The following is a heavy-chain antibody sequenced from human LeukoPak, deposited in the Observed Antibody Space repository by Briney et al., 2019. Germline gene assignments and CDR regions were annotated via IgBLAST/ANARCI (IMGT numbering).Heavy chain of an antibody. CDR3: ARVHSLYCSRTSCRNRSYWYFDL. D-gene: IGHD2-2*01. CDR1: GFTVSSNY. CDR2: IYSGGST. V-gene: IGHV3-53*01. J-gene: IGHJ2*01. Sequence: GGSLRLSCAASGFTVSSNYMSWVRQAPGKGLEWVSVIYSGGSTYYADSVKGRFTISRDNSKNTLYLQMNSLRAEDTAVYYCARVHSLYCSRTSCRNRSYWYFDLWGRGTLVTVSS.